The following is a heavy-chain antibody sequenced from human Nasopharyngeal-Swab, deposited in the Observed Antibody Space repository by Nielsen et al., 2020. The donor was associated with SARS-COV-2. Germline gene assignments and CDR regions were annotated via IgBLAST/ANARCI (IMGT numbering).Heavy chain of an antibody. CDR3: AKRYNWDPRENYFDY. CDR1: GFTFSSYA. D-gene: IGHD1-20*01. Sequence: GESLKISCAASGFTFSSYAMSWVRQAPGKGLEWVPTISGGGSIPYQADSVKGRFTISRDNSKNTVYLQVNSLRAEDTAVNYCAKRYNWDPRENYFDYWGQGTLVTVSS. CDR2: ISGGGSIP. V-gene: IGHV3-23*01. J-gene: IGHJ4*02.